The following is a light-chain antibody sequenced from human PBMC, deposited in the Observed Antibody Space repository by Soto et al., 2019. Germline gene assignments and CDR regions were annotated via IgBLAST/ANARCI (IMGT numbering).Light chain of an antibody. CDR2: GAS. CDR1: QSVSSN. Sequence: EIVMTQSPATLSVSPGERATLSCRASQSVSSNSAWYQQKPGQAPRLLIYGASTRATGIPARFSGSGSGTEFTLTISSLQSEDFAVYYCQQYNNWREVTFGQGTKVDIK. V-gene: IGKV3-15*01. CDR3: QQYNNWREVT. J-gene: IGKJ1*01.